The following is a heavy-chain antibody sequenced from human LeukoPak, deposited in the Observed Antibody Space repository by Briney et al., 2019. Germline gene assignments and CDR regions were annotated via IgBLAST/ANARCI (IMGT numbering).Heavy chain of an antibody. CDR2: IIPIFGTA. V-gene: IGHV1-69*05. J-gene: IGHJ6*03. CDR3: ARDEEGGIAARLGSPLGIYYYMDV. Sequence: RASVTVSCKASGGTFSSYAISWVRQAPGQGLEWMGGIIPIFGTANYAQKFQGRVTITTDESTSTAYMELSSLRSEDTAVYYCARDEEGGIAARLGSPLGIYYYMDVWGKGTTVTVSS. CDR1: GGTFSSYA. D-gene: IGHD6-6*01.